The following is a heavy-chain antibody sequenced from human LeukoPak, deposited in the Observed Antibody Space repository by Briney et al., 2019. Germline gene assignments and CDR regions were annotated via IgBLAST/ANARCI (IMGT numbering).Heavy chain of an antibody. Sequence: SETLSLTCTVSGGSISSYYWSWIRQPPGKGLEWIGYIYYSGSTNYNPSLKSRVTISVDTSKNQFSPKLSSVTAADTAVYYCARNGITMVRGVITYFDYWGQGTLVTVSS. V-gene: IGHV4-59*01. D-gene: IGHD3-10*01. CDR2: IYYSGST. J-gene: IGHJ4*02. CDR3: ARNGITMVRGVITYFDY. CDR1: GGSISSYY.